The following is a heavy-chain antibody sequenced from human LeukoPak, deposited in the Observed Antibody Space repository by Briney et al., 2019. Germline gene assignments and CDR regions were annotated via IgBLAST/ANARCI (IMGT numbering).Heavy chain of an antibody. CDR2: IGAYNGNT. D-gene: IGHD3-10*01. Sequence: GASVKVSCKASGYTFTSYGISWVRQAPGQGLEWMGWIGAYNGNTNYAQKLQGRVTMTTDTSTSTAYMELRSLRSDDTAVYYCARDWDFFGELLPRHFNDAFDIWGQGTMVTVSS. V-gene: IGHV1-18*01. J-gene: IGHJ3*02. CDR3: ARDWDFFGELLPRHFNDAFDI. CDR1: GYTFTSYG.